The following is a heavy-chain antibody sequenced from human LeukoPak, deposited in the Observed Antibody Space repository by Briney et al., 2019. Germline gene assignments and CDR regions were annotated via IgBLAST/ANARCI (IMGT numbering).Heavy chain of an antibody. CDR2: IRSKAYGGTT. Sequence: GGSLRLSCAASGFTFSSYAMSWVRQAPGKGLEWVGFIRSKAYGGTTEYAASVKGRFTISRDDSKSIAYLQMNSLKTEDTAVYYCTRDSSSSAFDYWGQGTLVTVSS. J-gene: IGHJ4*02. D-gene: IGHD6-6*01. CDR3: TRDSSSSAFDY. CDR1: GFTFSSYA. V-gene: IGHV3-49*04.